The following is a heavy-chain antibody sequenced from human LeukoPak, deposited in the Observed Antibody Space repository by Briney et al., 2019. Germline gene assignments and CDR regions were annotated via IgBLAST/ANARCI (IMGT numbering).Heavy chain of an antibody. Sequence: SETLSLTCTVSGSSISSYHWSWIRQPAGKGLERIGHIFASGSTNYNPSLKSRATISVDKSKNQFSLKLSSVTAADTAVYYCARDSDGAAQFDPWGQGTLVTVSS. CDR3: ARDSDGAAQFDP. CDR1: GSSISSYH. J-gene: IGHJ5*02. D-gene: IGHD6-13*01. CDR2: IFASGST. V-gene: IGHV4-4*07.